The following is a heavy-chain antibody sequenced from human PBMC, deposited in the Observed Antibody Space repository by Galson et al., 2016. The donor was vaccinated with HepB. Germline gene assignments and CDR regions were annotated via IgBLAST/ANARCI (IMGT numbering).Heavy chain of an antibody. J-gene: IGHJ6*03. CDR1: RGTFSSFA. D-gene: IGHD3-3*01. V-gene: IGHV1-69*13. Sequence: SVKVSCKASRGTFSSFAFTWVRQAPGQGLDWVGGIIPVFDTTNYAPRFQGRVTITADESTGTVYMELSSLRSDDTAVYYCARSNVWSGSPTHYYYMDVWGTGTTVTVSS. CDR3: ARSNVWSGSPTHYYYMDV. CDR2: IIPVFDTT.